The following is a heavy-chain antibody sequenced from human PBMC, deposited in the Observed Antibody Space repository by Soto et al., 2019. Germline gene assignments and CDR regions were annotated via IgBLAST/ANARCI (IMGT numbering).Heavy chain of an antibody. CDR1: GGSISSGDYY. Sequence: SETLSLTCTVSGGSISSGDYYWSWIRQPPGKGLEWIGYIYYSGSTYYNPSLKSRVTISVDTSKNQFSLKLSSVTAADTAVYYCAREARYYYGSGSYQAYGMDVWGQGTTVTVSS. D-gene: IGHD3-10*01. CDR3: AREARYYYGSGSYQAYGMDV. V-gene: IGHV4-30-4*01. J-gene: IGHJ6*02. CDR2: IYYSGST.